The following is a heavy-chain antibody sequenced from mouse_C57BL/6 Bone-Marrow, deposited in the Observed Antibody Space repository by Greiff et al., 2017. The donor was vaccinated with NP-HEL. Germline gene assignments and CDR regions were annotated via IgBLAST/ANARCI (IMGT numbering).Heavy chain of an antibody. J-gene: IGHJ4*01. CDR2: IRNKANNHAT. D-gene: IGHD1-1*01. CDR1: GFTFSDAW. Sequence: EVKVVESGGGLVQPGGSMKLSCAASGFTFSDAWMDWVRQSPEKGLEWVAEIRNKANNHATYYAESVKGRFTISRDDSKSSVYLQMNSLRAEDTGIYYCTRYPVITTVVAGGAMDYWGQGTSVTVSS. CDR3: TRYPVITTVVAGGAMDY. V-gene: IGHV6-6*01.